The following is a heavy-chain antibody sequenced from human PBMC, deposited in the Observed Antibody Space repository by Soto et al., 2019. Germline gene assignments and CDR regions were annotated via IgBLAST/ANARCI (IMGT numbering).Heavy chain of an antibody. D-gene: IGHD3-22*01. V-gene: IGHV1-18*04. CDR3: ARDLGWGYDSTGYSFDY. CDR1: GYTFTSYG. CDR2: ISVYNGNT. J-gene: IGHJ4*02. Sequence: QVQLVQSGAEVKKPGASVKVSCKASGYTFTSYGISWVRQAPGQGLEWMGWISVYNGNTNYAQKVQGRVTMTTEKSTSTAYMELRRLRSDDTAVYYCARDLGWGYDSTGYSFDYWGQGTLVTVSA.